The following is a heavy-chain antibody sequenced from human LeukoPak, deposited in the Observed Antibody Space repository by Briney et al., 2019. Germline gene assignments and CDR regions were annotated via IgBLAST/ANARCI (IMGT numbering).Heavy chain of an antibody. D-gene: IGHD3-22*01. V-gene: IGHV1-2*02. J-gene: IGHJ4*02. CDR1: GYTFTGYY. CDR3: ARDIRNYYDSSGYSDY. Sequence: GASVEVSCKASGYTFTGYYTHWVRQAPGQGLEWMGWINPNSGGTNYAQKFQGRVTMTRDTSISTAYMELSRLRSDDTAVYYCARDIRNYYDSSGYSDYWGQGTLVTVSS. CDR2: INPNSGGT.